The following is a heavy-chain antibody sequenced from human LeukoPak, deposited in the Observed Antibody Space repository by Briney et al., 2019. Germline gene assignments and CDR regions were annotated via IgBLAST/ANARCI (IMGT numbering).Heavy chain of an antibody. D-gene: IGHD3-16*02. CDR2: INNSGST. CDR1: GGSFSGYY. V-gene: IGHV4-34*01. Sequence: SETLSLTCAVYGGSFSGYYWSWIRQPPGKGLEWIGEINNSGSTNYNPSLKSRVTISVDTSKNQFSLKLSSVTAADTAVYYCARTYDYVWGSYRYKGYYMDVWGKGTTVTVSS. CDR3: ARTYDYVWGSYRYKGYYMDV. J-gene: IGHJ6*03.